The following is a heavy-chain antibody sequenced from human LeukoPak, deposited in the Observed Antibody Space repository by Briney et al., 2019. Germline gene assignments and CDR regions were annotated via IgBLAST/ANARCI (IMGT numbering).Heavy chain of an antibody. CDR2: IIGSGGNT. V-gene: IGHV3-23*01. J-gene: IGHJ5*02. CDR3: ARVAALAVT. CDR1: GFTFSIYA. Sequence: GGSLRLSCAASGFTFSIYAMSWVRQAPGKGLDWVSTIIGSGGNTYYAGSVKGRFTISRDNSKNTLYLQMNSLRVEDTAIYYCARVAALAVTWGRGTLVTVSS. D-gene: IGHD2-15*01.